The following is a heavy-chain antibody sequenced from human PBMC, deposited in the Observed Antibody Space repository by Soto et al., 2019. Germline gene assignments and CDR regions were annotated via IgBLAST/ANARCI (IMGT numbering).Heavy chain of an antibody. J-gene: IGHJ4*02. D-gene: IGHD2-8*02. CDR1: GFTVSTYG. CDR2: ISRDGGTK. V-gene: IGHV3-30*03. Sequence: ESGGGVVQPGRSLRLSCAVSGFTVSTYGMHWVRQAPGKGLEWVAVISRDGGTKYYADSVKGRFTISRDNSRNTLFLEMNSLRGDDVAVYYCTGDVASGYWGQGTLVTVSS. CDR3: TGDVASGY.